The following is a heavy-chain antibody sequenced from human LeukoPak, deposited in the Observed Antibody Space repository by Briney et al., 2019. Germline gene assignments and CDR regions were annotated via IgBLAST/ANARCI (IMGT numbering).Heavy chain of an antibody. CDR2: INPSAGTT. J-gene: IGHJ5*02. Sequence: ASVKVSCKASGNTFTNYYMHWVRQAPGQGLEWMGIINPSAGTTTYAQKFQGRVTMTRDTSTSTVYMELSSLRSEDTAVYYCARDGDENSSSWSWFDPWGQGTLVTVSS. CDR1: GNTFTNYY. V-gene: IGHV1-46*01. CDR3: ARDGDENSSSWSWFDP. D-gene: IGHD6-13*01.